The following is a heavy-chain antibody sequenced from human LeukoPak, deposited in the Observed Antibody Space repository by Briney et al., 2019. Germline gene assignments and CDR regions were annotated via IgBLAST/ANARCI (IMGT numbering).Heavy chain of an antibody. V-gene: IGHV4-59*08. J-gene: IGHJ4*02. CDR3: ARHGTISSESYFDY. D-gene: IGHD1-14*01. Sequence: SETLSLTCSVSGGSVSSYYWSWIRQSPGKGLEWIGYIHNSGRTNYNPSLKSRVTGFVDTSKNQVSLRLSSVTAADTAVYHCARHGTISSESYFDYWGQGALVTVSS. CDR1: GGSVSSYY. CDR2: IHNSGRT.